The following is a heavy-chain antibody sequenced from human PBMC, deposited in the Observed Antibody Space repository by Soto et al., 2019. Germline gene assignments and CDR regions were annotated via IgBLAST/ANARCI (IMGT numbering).Heavy chain of an antibody. D-gene: IGHD2-15*01. CDR2: TRNKANSYTT. CDR1: GFTFSDYY. CDR3: ARGSMTPRTNPPHWHFDL. Sequence: EVQLVESGGGLVQPGGSLRLSCAASGFTFSDYYMDWVRQAPGKGLEWVGRTRNKANSYTTEYAASVKGRFTISRDEDSLYLQMNSLKTDDTAVYYCARGSMTPRTNPPHWHFDLWGRGTLVTVSS. J-gene: IGHJ2*01. V-gene: IGHV3-72*01.